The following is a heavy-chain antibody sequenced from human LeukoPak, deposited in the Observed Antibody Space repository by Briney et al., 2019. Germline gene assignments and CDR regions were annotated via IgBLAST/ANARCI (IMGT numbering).Heavy chain of an antibody. D-gene: IGHD2-15*01. CDR3: ARASSGGRRIDY. CDR1: GYTFTSYY. J-gene: IGHJ4*02. Sequence: ASVKVSCKASGYTFTSYYMHWARQAPGQGLGWMGIINPSGGSTSYAQKFQGRVTMTRDTSTSTVYMELSSLRSEDTAVYYCARASSGGRRIDYWGQGTLITVSS. V-gene: IGHV1-46*01. CDR2: INPSGGST.